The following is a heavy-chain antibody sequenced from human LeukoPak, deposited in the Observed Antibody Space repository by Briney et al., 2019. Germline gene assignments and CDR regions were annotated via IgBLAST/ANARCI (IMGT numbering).Heavy chain of an antibody. D-gene: IGHD1-26*01. Sequence: AGVSLTLTSSGYSFTCSNYAWSWLRQAPGKGLEWVLAINGSGGSSYYTDPVKGPFTISRGNCKNTLYLQMNSLRAEDTAVYYCAKDLGGRVGPSPPERFFDYWGQGTLVTVSS. CDR3: AKDLGGRVGPSPPERFFDY. CDR1: SFTCSNYA. CDR2: INGSGGSS. V-gene: IGHV3-23*01. J-gene: IGHJ4*02.